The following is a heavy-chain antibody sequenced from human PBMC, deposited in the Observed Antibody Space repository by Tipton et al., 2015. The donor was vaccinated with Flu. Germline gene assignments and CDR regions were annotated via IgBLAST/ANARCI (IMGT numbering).Heavy chain of an antibody. CDR3: ARRDYSNYVSEPKNWFDP. V-gene: IGHV4-38-2*02. Sequence: GLVKPSETLSLTCTVSGDSLRSYYWGWIRQPPGQGLEWIGNVHRTGNPYYNPSLKGRVTISVDTSRNQFSLRLTSVTAADTAVYYCARRDYSNYVSEPKNWFDPWGQGTLVTVSS. CDR1: GDSLRSYY. D-gene: IGHD4-11*01. J-gene: IGHJ5*02. CDR2: VHRTGNP.